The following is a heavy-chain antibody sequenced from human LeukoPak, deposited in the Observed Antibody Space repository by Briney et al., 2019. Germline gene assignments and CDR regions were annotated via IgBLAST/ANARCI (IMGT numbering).Heavy chain of an antibody. D-gene: IGHD5-12*01. V-gene: IGHV3-73*01. J-gene: IGHJ4*02. Sequence: GSLRLSCAASGFTFTGSAMHWVRQTSGKGLEWVGRIRSKTNNYATAYAASVKGRFSISRDDSKKMAYLQMNSLKIEDTAVCYCTRPGYDGFDYWGQGTLVTVSS. CDR2: IRSKTNNYAT. CDR1: GFTFTGSA. CDR3: TRPGYDGFDY.